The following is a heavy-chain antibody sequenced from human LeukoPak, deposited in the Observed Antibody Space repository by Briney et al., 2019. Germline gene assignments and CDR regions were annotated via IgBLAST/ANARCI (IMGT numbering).Heavy chain of an antibody. CDR1: GYTFTSYD. V-gene: IGHV1-8*02. CDR3: AREPYSSSWVFDY. Sequence: ASVKVSCKASGYTFTSYDINWVRQATGQGLEWMGWMNPNSGNTGYAQKLQGRVTMTRDTSTSTVYMELSSLRSEDTAVYYCAREPYSSSWVFDYWGQGTLVTVSS. CDR2: MNPNSGNT. J-gene: IGHJ4*02. D-gene: IGHD6-13*01.